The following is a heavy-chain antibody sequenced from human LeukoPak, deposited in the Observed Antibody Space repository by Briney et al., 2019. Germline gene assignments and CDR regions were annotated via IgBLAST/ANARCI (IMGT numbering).Heavy chain of an antibody. J-gene: IGHJ4*02. D-gene: IGHD3-9*01. V-gene: IGHV1-18*01. CDR1: GYTFTSYD. CDR3: ARYGALRYFDWFFDY. CDR2: ISAYNGNT. Sequence: GASVKVSCKASGYTFTSYDISWVRQAPGQGLEWMGWISAYNGNTNYAQKLQGRVTMTTDTSTSTAYMELRSLRSDDTAVYYCARYGALRYFDWFFDYWGQGTLVTVSS.